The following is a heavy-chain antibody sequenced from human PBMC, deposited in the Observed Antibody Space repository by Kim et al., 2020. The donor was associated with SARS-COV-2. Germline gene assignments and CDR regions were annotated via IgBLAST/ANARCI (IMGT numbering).Heavy chain of an antibody. J-gene: IGHJ5*02. CDR2: VSYDGNKL. CDR3: ARASRGWDLDH. V-gene: IGHV3-30*03. Sequence: GGSLRLSCAASGFTFTTYGMHWVRQAPGKGLEWVALVSYDGNKLYYADSVRGRFIISRDNSKNTVYLEMNSLKDEDTAVYYCARASRGWDLDHWGQGIPVSVSS. D-gene: IGHD6-19*01. CDR1: GFTFTTYG.